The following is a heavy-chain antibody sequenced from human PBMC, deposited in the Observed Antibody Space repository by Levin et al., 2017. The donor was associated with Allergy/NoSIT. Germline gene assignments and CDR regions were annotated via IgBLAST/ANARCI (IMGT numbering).Heavy chain of an antibody. V-gene: IGHV3-23*01. CDR1: GFTFRNFA. Sequence: AGGSLRLSCAASGFTFRNFAMSWVRQTPGKGLEWVSGISGSGGNTYYARPVKGRFTISRDNSKNKLYLQIDTLRAEEQAPNYCAKGRQECSGSRTFDSWGQGTLVTVSS. D-gene: IGHD1-26*01. J-gene: IGHJ4*02. CDR2: ISGSGGNT. CDR3: AKGRQECSGSRTFDS.